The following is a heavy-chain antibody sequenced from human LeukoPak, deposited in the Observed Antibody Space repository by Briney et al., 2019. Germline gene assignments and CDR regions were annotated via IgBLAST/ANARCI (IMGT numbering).Heavy chain of an antibody. CDR2: IWFDGSIK. CDR3: ASAAGPFDN. D-gene: IGHD6-13*01. CDR1: GFTFSSYA. Sequence: GGSLRLSCAASGFTFSSYAMHWVRQAPGKGLEWVAVIWFDGSIKYYADSVKDRFTISRDNSKNTLYLQMNSLRAEDTAVYYCASAAGPFDNWGQGTLVTVSS. J-gene: IGHJ4*02. V-gene: IGHV3-33*08.